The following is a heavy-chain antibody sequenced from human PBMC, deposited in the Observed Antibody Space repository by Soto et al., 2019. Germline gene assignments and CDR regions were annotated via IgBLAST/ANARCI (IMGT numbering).Heavy chain of an antibody. Sequence: PLKCSRKGSGEGYSGYAISWVRKKHGQGLEWMGGIIPIFGTANYAQKFQGRVTITADESTSTAYMELSSLRSEDTAVYYCARGTLTFEGDYRGYYYYYGMDVWGQATTVTVSS. CDR3: ARGTLTFEGDYRGYYYYYGMDV. J-gene: IGHJ6*02. CDR2: IIPIFGTA. V-gene: IGHV1-69*01. CDR1: GEGYSGYA. D-gene: IGHD4-17*01.